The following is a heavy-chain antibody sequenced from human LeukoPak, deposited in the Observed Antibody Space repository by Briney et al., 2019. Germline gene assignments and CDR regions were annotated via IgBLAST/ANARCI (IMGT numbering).Heavy chain of an antibody. CDR3: ASRLLPIATVTTSKNEYYYYGMDV. CDR2: INHSGST. V-gene: IGHV4-34*01. J-gene: IGHJ6*02. D-gene: IGHD4-17*01. Sequence: SETLSLTCAVYGGSFSGYYWSWIRQPPGKGLEWIGKINHSGSTNYNPSLKSRVTISVDTSKNQFSLKLSSVTAADTAVYYCASRLLPIATVTTSKNEYYYYGMDVWGQGTTVTVSS. CDR1: GGSFSGYY.